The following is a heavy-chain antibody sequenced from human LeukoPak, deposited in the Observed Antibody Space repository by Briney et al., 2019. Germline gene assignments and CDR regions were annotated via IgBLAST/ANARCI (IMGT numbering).Heavy chain of an antibody. Sequence: PSETLSLTCAVYGGSCSGYYWSWIRQPPGKGLEWIGEINHSGSTNYNPSLKSRVTISVDTSKNQFSLKLSSVTAADTAVYYCARGATMVRGVRDFDYWGQGTLVTVSS. J-gene: IGHJ4*02. CDR2: INHSGST. V-gene: IGHV4-34*01. CDR3: ARGATMVRGVRDFDY. D-gene: IGHD3-10*01. CDR1: GGSCSGYY.